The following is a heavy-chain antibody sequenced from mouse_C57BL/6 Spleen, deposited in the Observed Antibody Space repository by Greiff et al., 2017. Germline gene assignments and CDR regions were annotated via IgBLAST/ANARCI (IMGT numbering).Heavy chain of an antibody. J-gene: IGHJ4*01. CDR3: ARLNWDYYAMDC. CDR1: GFTFSDYY. CDR2: ISNGGGHT. D-gene: IGHD4-1*02. Sequence: EVKLVESGGGLVQPGGSLKLSCAASGFTFSDYYMYWVRQTPEKRLEWVAYISNGGGHTYYPATLKGRFTISRDNAKNTLYLQMSRLKSEDTAMYYCARLNWDYYAMDCWGQGTSVTGSS. V-gene: IGHV5-12*01.